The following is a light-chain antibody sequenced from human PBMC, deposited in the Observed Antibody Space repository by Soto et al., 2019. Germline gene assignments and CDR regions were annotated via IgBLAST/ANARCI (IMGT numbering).Light chain of an antibody. Sequence: EIGMTQSPGTLSLSPGERATHSCRASQSVSSSYLAWYQQKPGQAPRLLIYGASSRATGIPDRFSGSGSGTDFTLTISRLEPEDFAVYYCQQYGSSPQAFGQGTRLEIK. J-gene: IGKJ5*01. V-gene: IGKV3-20*01. CDR1: QSVSSSY. CDR2: GAS. CDR3: QQYGSSPQA.